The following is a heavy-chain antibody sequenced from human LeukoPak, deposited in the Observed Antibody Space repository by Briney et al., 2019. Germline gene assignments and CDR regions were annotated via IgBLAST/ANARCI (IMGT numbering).Heavy chain of an antibody. CDR1: GGTFSSYA. J-gene: IGHJ4*02. V-gene: IGHV1-69*04. D-gene: IGHD6-13*01. Sequence: SVKVSCKASGGTFSSYAISGVRQAPGQGLEWVGRIIPILGIANYAQKFQGRVTITADKSTSTAYMELSSLRSEDTAVYYCARGWRSSSWYDYFDYWGQGTLVTVSS. CDR3: ARGWRSSSWYDYFDY. CDR2: IIPILGIA.